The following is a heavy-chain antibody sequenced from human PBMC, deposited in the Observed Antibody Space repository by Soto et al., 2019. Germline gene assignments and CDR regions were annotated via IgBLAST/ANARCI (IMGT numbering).Heavy chain of an antibody. CDR1: GGSISSSSYY. CDR3: ARHGKISMDRGVIIDDYYYGMDV. D-gene: IGHD3-10*01. J-gene: IGHJ6*02. V-gene: IGHV4-39*01. CDR2: IYYSGST. Sequence: SETLSLTCTVSGGSISSSSYYWGWIRQPPGKGLEWIGSIYYSGSTYYNPSLKSRVTISVDTSKNQFSLKLSSVTAADTAVYYCARHGKISMDRGVIIDDYYYGMDVWGQGTTVTVSS.